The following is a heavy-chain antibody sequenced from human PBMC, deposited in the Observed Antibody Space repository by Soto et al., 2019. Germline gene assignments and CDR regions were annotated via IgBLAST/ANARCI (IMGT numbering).Heavy chain of an antibody. CDR2: INNDGIDT. J-gene: IGHJ5*02. D-gene: IGHD3-10*01. CDR1: GFTFIGYW. Sequence: EVQLVESGGGVVQPGGSLRLSCAASGFTFIGYWMHWVRQGPGKGLVWVARINNDGIDTTYADSVKGRFTISRDNTKNMVYLEMNSLRADDTAVYYCARVGSMVRERWFDPWGQGTLVTVSS. CDR3: ARVGSMVRERWFDP. V-gene: IGHV3-74*03.